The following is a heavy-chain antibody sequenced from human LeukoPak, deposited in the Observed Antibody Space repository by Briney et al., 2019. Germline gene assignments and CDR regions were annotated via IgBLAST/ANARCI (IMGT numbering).Heavy chain of an antibody. CDR2: VSSHGNDG. CDR3: TGDASKFKDFDY. Sequence: GRSLRVSCAESQFSFSHFAMHWVRQAPGKGLGWLAVVSSHGNDGYYADSVKRRFPISRDNYKITLYLQIDSLRPDDTAIYYCTGDASKFKDFDYWGQGTLVTVSS. CDR1: QFSFSHFA. J-gene: IGHJ4*02. V-gene: IGHV3-30*11.